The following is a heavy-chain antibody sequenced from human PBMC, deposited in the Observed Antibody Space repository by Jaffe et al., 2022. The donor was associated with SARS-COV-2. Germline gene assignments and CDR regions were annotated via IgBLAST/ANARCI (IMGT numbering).Heavy chain of an antibody. CDR2: IYYSGST. Sequence: QLQLQESGPGLVKPSETLSLTCTVSGGSISSSSYYWGWIRQPPGKGLEWIGSIYYSGSTYYNPSLKSRVTISVDTSKNQFSLKLSSVTAADTAVYYCARAVKAAAGRGNWFDPWGQGTLVTVSS. CDR1: GGSISSSSYY. J-gene: IGHJ5*02. CDR3: ARAVKAAAGRGNWFDP. V-gene: IGHV4-39*01. D-gene: IGHD6-13*01.